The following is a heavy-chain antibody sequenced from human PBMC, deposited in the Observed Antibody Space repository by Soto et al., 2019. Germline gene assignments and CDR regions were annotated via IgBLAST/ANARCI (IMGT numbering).Heavy chain of an antibody. Sequence: GGSLRLSCAASGFTFSSYGMHWVRQAPGKGLEWVAVIWYDGSNKYYADSVKGRFTISRDNSKNTLYLQMNSLRAEDTAVYYCARDFTDFTGNLFDYWGQGTLVTVSS. CDR1: GFTFSSYG. V-gene: IGHV3-33*01. CDR3: ARDFTDFTGNLFDY. D-gene: IGHD2-8*02. CDR2: IWYDGSNK. J-gene: IGHJ4*02.